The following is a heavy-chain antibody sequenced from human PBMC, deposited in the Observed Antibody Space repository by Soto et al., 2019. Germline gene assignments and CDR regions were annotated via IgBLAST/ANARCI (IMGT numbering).Heavy chain of an antibody. V-gene: IGHV1-69*01. CDR1: GFTFSSYA. CDR2: IIPIFGTA. D-gene: IGHD3-10*01. Sequence: VQLVESGGGLVKPGGSLRLSCAASGFTFSSYAISWVRQAPGQGLEWMGGIIPIFGTANYAQKFQGRVTITADESTSTAYMELSSLRSEDTAVYYCARVHYGSGSTFDYWGQGTLVTVSS. CDR3: ARVHYGSGSTFDY. J-gene: IGHJ4*02.